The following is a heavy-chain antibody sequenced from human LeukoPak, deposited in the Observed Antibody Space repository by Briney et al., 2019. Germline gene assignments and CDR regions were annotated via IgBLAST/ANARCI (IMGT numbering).Heavy chain of an antibody. CDR3: ATHSRAGSGGSENAFEI. CDR2: IYDSGST. J-gene: IGHJ3*02. D-gene: IGHD5-12*01. V-gene: IGHV4-34*01. CDR1: GGPFSGYY. Sequence: KPSETLSLTCAVYGGPFSGYYWSWIRQPPGKGLEWIGNIYDSGSTHYNPSLESRVTISVDTSKNQFSLRLNSVTAADTAVYYCATHSRAGSGGSENAFEIWGQGTMVTVSS.